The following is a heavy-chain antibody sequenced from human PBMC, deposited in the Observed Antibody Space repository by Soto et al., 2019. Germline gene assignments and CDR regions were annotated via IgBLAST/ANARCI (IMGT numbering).Heavy chain of an antibody. CDR2: IYYSGST. CDR3: AIVHLGFYFDY. D-gene: IGHD1-26*01. V-gene: IGHV4-39*01. CDR1: GGSISSSSYY. J-gene: IGHJ4*02. Sequence: SETLSLTCTVSGGSISSSSYYWGWIRQPPGKGLEWIGSIYYSGSTYYNPSLKSRVTISVDTSKNQFSLKLSSVTAADTAVYYCAIVHLGFYFDYWGQGTLVTVSS.